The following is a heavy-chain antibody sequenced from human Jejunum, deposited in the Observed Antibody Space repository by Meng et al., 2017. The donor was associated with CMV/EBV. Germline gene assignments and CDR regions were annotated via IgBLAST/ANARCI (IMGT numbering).Heavy chain of an antibody. CDR1: GFPFRCYW. V-gene: IGHV3-74*01. CDR2: VSSDGSST. CDR3: ASNRGY. D-gene: IGHD3-3*01. J-gene: IGHJ4*02. Sequence: LRLSCGASGFPFRCYWMPWVRHVPGRGLVWVARVSSDGSSTSYADSVKGRFTISRDNAKNTLYLQMDSLRSEDTAVYYCASNRGYWGQGTRVTVSS.